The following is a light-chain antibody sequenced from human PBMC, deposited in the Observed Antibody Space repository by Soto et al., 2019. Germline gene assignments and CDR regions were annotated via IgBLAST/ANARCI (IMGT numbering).Light chain of an antibody. CDR1: QSVSTNQ. CDR2: VAS. V-gene: IGKV3-20*01. CDR3: QQSFTSPYT. Sequence: EIVLTQSPGTLSLSPGERATLSCRASQSVSTNQLAWYQQKPGQAPRLLIYVASSRATGIPDRFSGSGSGTDFTLSISRLEPEDFAVYYCQQSFTSPYTFGQGTRLEIK. J-gene: IGKJ5*01.